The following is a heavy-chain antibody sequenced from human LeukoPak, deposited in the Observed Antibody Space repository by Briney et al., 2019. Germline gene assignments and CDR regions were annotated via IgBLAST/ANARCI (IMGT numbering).Heavy chain of an antibody. J-gene: IGHJ3*02. CDR1: GGSISSSSYY. CDR3: ARDEEATAAFDI. D-gene: IGHD1-26*01. Sequence: PSETLSLTCTVSGGSISSSSYYWGWIRQPPGKGLEWIGSIYYSGSTYYNPSLKGRVTISVDTSKNRFSLKLSSVTAADTAVYYCARDEEATAAFDIWGQGTMVTVSS. V-gene: IGHV4-39*07. CDR2: IYYSGST.